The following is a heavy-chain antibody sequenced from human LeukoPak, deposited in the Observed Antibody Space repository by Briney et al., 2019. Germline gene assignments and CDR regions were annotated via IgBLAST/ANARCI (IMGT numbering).Heavy chain of an antibody. CDR2: INPSGGST. CDR1: GYTFTSYY. Sequence: RASVKVSCKASGYTFTSYYMHWVRQAPGQGLEWMGIINPSGGSTSYAQKFQGRVTMTRDMSTSTVYMELSSLRSEDTAVYYCAREIRHAAYCGGDCPGGTNAFDIWGQGTMVTVSS. J-gene: IGHJ3*02. V-gene: IGHV1-46*01. D-gene: IGHD2-21*02. CDR3: AREIRHAAYCGGDCPGGTNAFDI.